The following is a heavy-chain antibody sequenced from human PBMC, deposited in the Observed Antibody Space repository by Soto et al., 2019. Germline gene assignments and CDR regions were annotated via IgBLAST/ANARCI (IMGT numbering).Heavy chain of an antibody. D-gene: IGHD3-9*01. CDR2: IIPILGIA. J-gene: IGHJ4*02. V-gene: IGHV1-69*02. CDR3: ARSFILPGYQLAY. CDR1: GGTFSSYT. Sequence: SVKVSCKASGGTFSSYTISWVRQAPGQGLEWMGRIIPILGIANYAQKFQGRVTITADKSTSTAYMELSSLRSEDTAVYYCARSFILPGYQLAYPGQRTLVTGSS.